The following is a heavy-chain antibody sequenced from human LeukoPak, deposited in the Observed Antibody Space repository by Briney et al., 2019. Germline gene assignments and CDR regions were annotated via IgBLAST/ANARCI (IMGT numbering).Heavy chain of an antibody. D-gene: IGHD2-21*02. J-gene: IGHJ4*02. V-gene: IGHV4-59*08. Sequence: PSETLSLTCTVSDGSIGSYYWSWIRQPPGKGLEWIGYMFYSGSTKYNPPLKSRFTISVDTSKSQFSLKLSSVTAADTAVYYCARHLRYCGGDCYSFDYWGQGILVTVSS. CDR1: DGSIGSYY. CDR2: MFYSGST. CDR3: ARHLRYCGGDCYSFDY.